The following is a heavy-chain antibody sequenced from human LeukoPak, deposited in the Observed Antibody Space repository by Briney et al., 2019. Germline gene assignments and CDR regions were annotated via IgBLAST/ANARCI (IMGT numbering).Heavy chain of an antibody. Sequence: ASVKVSCKASGYTFTSYGISWVRQAPGQGLEWMGWISAYNGNTNYAQKLQGRVTVTTDTSTSTAYMELRSLRSDDTAVYYCASSSSWLGYYYYMDVWGKGTTVTVSS. V-gene: IGHV1-18*01. CDR2: ISAYNGNT. D-gene: IGHD6-13*01. CDR3: ASSSSWLGYYYYMDV. CDR1: GYTFTSYG. J-gene: IGHJ6*03.